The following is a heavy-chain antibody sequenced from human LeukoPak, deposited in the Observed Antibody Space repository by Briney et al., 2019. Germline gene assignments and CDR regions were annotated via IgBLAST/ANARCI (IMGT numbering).Heavy chain of an antibody. CDR3: ARVAYSSGYYYFDY. D-gene: IGHD3-22*01. CDR2: IYYSGST. Sequence: SETLSLTCTVSGASISSYYWSWIRQPPGKGLEWIGDIYYSGSTNSNLSLKSRVTISVDTSRNQFSLKLSSVTAADTAVYYCARVAYSSGYYYFDYWGQGTLVTVSS. CDR1: GASISSYY. J-gene: IGHJ4*02. V-gene: IGHV4-59*08.